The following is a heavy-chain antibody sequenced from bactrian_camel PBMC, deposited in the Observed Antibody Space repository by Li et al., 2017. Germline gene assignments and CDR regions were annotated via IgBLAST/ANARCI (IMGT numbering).Heavy chain of an antibody. CDR2: IDSDGDT. D-gene: IGHD5*01. CDR1: GSIYSGAC. Sequence: VQLVESGGGSVQAGGSLRLSCVASGSIYSGACVGWLRQAPGKEREGVAAIDSDGDTTYADSLKAGFTISRDNAEKTVYLQMNQLRPEDTGLYFCANVPPTSLAVGLGARGQGTQVTVS. J-gene: IGHJ4*01. V-gene: IGHV3S53*01.